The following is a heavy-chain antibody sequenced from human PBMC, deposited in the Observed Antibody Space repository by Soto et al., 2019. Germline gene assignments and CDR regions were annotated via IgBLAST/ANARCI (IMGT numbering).Heavy chain of an antibody. D-gene: IGHD1-1*01. CDR2: INPSGGST. CDR3: AGDGGTGTRRGHDWFDP. Sequence: QVQLVQSGAEVKKPGASVKVSCKASGYTFTSYYMHWVRQAPGQGLEWMGIINPSGGSTSYAQKFQGKVLMTRDTSTRTDYRELSSLRSEDTAVYYCAGDGGTGTRRGHDWFDPWGQGTLVTVSS. V-gene: IGHV1-46*01. CDR1: GYTFTSYY. J-gene: IGHJ5*02.